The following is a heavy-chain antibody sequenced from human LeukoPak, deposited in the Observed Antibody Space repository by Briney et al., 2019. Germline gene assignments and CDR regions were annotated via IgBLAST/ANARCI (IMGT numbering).Heavy chain of an antibody. Sequence: GESLKISCQGSGYSFTTFWIGWVRQMPRKGLEWMGIIYPRDSDTRYSPSFQGRVTISADKSTNTAYVQWSSLHASDTAIYYRVRQGHFREFDFWGQGTLVTVSS. J-gene: IGHJ4*02. CDR1: GYSFTTFW. V-gene: IGHV5-51*01. CDR2: IYPRDSDT. D-gene: IGHD3-10*01. CDR3: VRQGHFREFDF.